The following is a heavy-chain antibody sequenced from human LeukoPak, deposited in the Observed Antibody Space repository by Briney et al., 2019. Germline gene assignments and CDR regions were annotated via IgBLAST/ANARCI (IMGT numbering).Heavy chain of an antibody. Sequence: SETLSLTCTVSGGSISSSSYSWGWIRQPPGKGLEWIGSIYYSGSTYYNPSLKSRVTISVDTSKNQFSLKLSSVTAADTAVYCCARPVVTSFDAFDIWGQGTMVTVSS. J-gene: IGHJ3*02. CDR3: ARPVVTSFDAFDI. V-gene: IGHV4-39*01. CDR1: GGSISSSSYS. D-gene: IGHD2-21*02. CDR2: IYYSGST.